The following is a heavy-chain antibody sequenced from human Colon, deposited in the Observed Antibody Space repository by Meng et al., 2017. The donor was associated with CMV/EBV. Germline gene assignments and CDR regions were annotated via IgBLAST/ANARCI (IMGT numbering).Heavy chain of an antibody. CDR3: AKNLFVPPAIMSVFAPNDY. Sequence: GESLKISCAFSGISFKSYAMSWVRQAPGQGLEWVAVISSGGDETYYADSVKGRFSVSRDYAKNTLFLQINGLGAEDTAVYYCAKNLFVPPAIMSVFAPNDYWGQGTLVTVSS. CDR2: ISSGGDET. CDR1: GISFKSYA. V-gene: IGHV3-23*01. J-gene: IGHJ4*02. D-gene: IGHD2-2*02.